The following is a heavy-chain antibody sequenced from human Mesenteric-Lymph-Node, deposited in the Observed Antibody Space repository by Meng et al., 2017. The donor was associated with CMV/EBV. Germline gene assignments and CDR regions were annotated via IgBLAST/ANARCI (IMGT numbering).Heavy chain of an antibody. CDR1: GYSISSGYF. V-gene: IGHV4-38-2*02. CDR3: ARVGGNYYIDY. J-gene: IGHJ4*02. D-gene: IGHD4-23*01. CDR2: IYYSGST. Sequence: SETLSLTCTVSGYSISSGYFWGWIRQPPGKGLEWIGSIYYSGSTYYNPSLKSRVTMSVDTSKSQFSLKLSSVTAADTAVYYCARVGGNYYIDYWGQGTVVTVSS.